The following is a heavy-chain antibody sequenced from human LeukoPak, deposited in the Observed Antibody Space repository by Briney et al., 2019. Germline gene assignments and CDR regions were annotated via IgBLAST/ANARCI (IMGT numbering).Heavy chain of an antibody. CDR3: ATESPSLDYYDSSGFDY. CDR2: INPSGGST. Sequence: ASVKVSCKASGYTFTSYYMHWVRQAPGQGLEWMGIINPSGGSTSYAQKFQGRVTMTEDTSTDTAYMELSSLRSEDTAVYYCATESPSLDYYDSSGFDYWGQGTLVTVSS. CDR1: GYTFTSYY. V-gene: IGHV1-46*01. J-gene: IGHJ4*02. D-gene: IGHD3-22*01.